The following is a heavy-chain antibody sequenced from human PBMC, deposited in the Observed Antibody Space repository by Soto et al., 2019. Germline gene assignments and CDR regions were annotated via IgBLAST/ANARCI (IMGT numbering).Heavy chain of an antibody. CDR1: GFTFSSYA. V-gene: IGHV3-23*01. J-gene: IGHJ6*02. D-gene: IGHD1-26*01. CDR3: AKTRSPGQASNYYYYGMDV. Sequence: GGSLRLSCAASGFTFSSYAMSWVRQAPGKGLEWVSAISGSGGSTYYADSVKGRFTISRDNSKNTLYLQMSSLRAEDTAVYYCAKTRSPGQASNYYYYGMDVWGQGTTVTVSS. CDR2: ISGSGGST.